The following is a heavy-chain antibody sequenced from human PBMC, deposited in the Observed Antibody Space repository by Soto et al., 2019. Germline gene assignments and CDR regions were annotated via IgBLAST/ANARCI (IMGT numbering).Heavy chain of an antibody. V-gene: IGHV3-23*01. CDR2: ISGSGSIT. D-gene: IGHD3-10*01. CDR1: GFSFSSYA. CDR3: AKDIRGLRGAYYFDN. J-gene: IGHJ4*02. Sequence: EVQLLKSGGGLVQPGGSLRLSCAASGFSFSSYAMTWVRQAPGKGLEWVSAISGSGSITYYADSVKGRFTISRDNSKNTLDLQMNSLRAEDTAVYYCAKDIRGLRGAYYFDNWGQGILVTVSS.